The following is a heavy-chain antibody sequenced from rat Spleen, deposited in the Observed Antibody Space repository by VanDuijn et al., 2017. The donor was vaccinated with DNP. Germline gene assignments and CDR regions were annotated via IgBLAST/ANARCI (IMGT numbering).Heavy chain of an antibody. D-gene: IGHD4-1*01. CDR2: ISTGGGNT. Sequence: EVQLVESGGGLVQPGRSMKLSCAASGFTFSNYYMAWVRQAPTKGLEWVAAISTGGGNTYYRDSVKGRFTISRDNAENTVYLQMNSLRSEDTATYYCAIANGDYWGQGVMVTVSS. V-gene: IGHV5-25*01. CDR3: AIANGDY. CDR1: GFTFSNYY. J-gene: IGHJ2*01.